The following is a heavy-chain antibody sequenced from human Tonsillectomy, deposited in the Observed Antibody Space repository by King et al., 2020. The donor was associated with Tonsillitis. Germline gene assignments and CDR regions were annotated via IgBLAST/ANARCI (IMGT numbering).Heavy chain of an antibody. J-gene: IGHJ5*02. V-gene: IGHV2-70*04. Sequence: VTLKESGPALVKPTQTLTLTCTLSGLSVNSNGVRVNWIRQPPGKALEWLARIDWDDDKFYSTSLRTRLTISKDTSKNQVVLTVTNVDPVDTATYYCARGAWFGDLLFDTWGQGVPVTVAA. CDR1: GLSVNSNGVR. CDR2: IDWDDDK. D-gene: IGHD3-10*01. CDR3: ARGAWFGDLLFDT.